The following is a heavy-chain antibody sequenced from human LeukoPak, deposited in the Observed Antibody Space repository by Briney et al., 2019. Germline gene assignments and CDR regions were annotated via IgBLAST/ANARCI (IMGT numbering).Heavy chain of an antibody. CDR2: IYSGGSI. J-gene: IGHJ4*02. CDR1: GFTVSNHY. CDR3: ARGSGYDGFDS. V-gene: IGHV3-53*01. D-gene: IGHD3-22*01. Sequence: GGSLRLSCSASGFTVSNHYMNWVRQAPGKGLEWVSVIYSGGSIYYADSVKGRFTISRDISKDTVYLQMNSLSAEDMAVYYCARGSGYDGFDSWGQGTLVTVSS.